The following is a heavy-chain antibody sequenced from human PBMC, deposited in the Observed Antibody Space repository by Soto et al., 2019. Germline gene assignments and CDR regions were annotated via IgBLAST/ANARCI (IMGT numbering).Heavy chain of an antibody. J-gene: IGHJ4*02. CDR3: ARQLTPRLYFDY. V-gene: IGHV4-59*08. D-gene: IGHD2-21*02. CDR1: GGSISSYY. Sequence: SETLSLTCTVSGGSISSYYWSWIRQPPGKGLEWIGYIYYSGSTNYNPSPKSRVTISVDTSKNQFSLKLSSVTAADTAVYYCARQLTPRLYFDYWGQGTLVTVSS. CDR2: IYYSGST.